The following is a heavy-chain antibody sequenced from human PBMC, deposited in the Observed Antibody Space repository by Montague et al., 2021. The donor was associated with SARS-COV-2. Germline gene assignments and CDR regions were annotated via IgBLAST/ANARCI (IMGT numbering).Heavy chain of an antibody. Sequence: SLRLSCAASGFTFSSYWMHWVRQAPGKGLVWVSRINSDGRRTSYADSVKGRFTISRDNAKNTAYLQMNSLRAEDTAVYYCARDIAVVTFDPWGQGTLVTVSS. CDR1: GFTFSSYW. V-gene: IGHV3-74*01. J-gene: IGHJ5*02. D-gene: IGHD6-19*01. CDR3: ARDIAVVTFDP. CDR2: INSDGRRT.